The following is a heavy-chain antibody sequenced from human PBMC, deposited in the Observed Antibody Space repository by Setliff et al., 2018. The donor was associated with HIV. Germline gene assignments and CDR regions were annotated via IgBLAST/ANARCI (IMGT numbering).Heavy chain of an antibody. CDR3: ARGYYNFWSGYYDSRFPNPIDAFDI. CDR2: IIPIFGTA. D-gene: IGHD3-3*01. Sequence: SVKVSCKASGDTFSNYAISWVRQAPGQGLEWMGGIIPIFGTASHAQKFQGRVTITTDESTSTAYMELSSLRFEDTAMYYCARGYYNFWSGYYDSRFPNPIDAFDIWGQGTMVTVSS. J-gene: IGHJ3*02. CDR1: GDTFSNYA. V-gene: IGHV1-69*05.